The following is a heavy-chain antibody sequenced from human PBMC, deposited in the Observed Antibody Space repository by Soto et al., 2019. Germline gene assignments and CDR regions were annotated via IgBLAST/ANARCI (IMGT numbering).Heavy chain of an antibody. Sequence: SQTLSLTCAISGDSVSSNSATWNLIMQSPSRGLEWLGRTYYRSKWYNDYAVSVKSRITINPDTSKNQFSLQLNSLTPEDTAVYYCARGGTGGMDVWGQGTTVTVSS. CDR3: ARGGTGGMDV. CDR1: GDSVSSNSAT. D-gene: IGHD7-27*01. CDR2: TYYRSKWYN. J-gene: IGHJ6*02. V-gene: IGHV6-1*01.